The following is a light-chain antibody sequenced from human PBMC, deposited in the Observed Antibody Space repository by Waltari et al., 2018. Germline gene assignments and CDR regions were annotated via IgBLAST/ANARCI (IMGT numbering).Light chain of an antibody. CDR3: QVWLAAIDPGV. CDR1: NIGSYS. CDR2: YDS. Sequence: SYVLTQPPSVSVAPGETARITCGGDNIGSYSVHWYQQKPGQAPVLVIFYDSDRPSGIPERFSGSNSGNTATLTITRVEAGDEANYYCQVWLAAIDPGVFGTGTEVSVL. J-gene: IGLJ1*01. V-gene: IGLV3-21*04.